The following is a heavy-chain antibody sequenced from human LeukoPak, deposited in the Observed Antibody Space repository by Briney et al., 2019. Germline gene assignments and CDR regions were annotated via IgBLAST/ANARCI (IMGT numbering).Heavy chain of an antibody. D-gene: IGHD1-26*01. CDR1: GGSFSGYY. CDR2: INHSGST. V-gene: IGHV4-34*01. J-gene: IGHJ4*02. Sequence: PSETLSLTCAVYGGSFSGYYWSWIRQPPGKGLEWIGEINHSGSTNYNPSPKSRVTISVDTSKNQFSLKLSSVTAADTAVYYCARRIRWEYYFDYWGQGTLVTVSS. CDR3: ARRIRWEYYFDY.